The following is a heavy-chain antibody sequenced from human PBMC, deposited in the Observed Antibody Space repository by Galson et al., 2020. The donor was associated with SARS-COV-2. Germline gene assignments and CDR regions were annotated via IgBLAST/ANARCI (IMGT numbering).Heavy chain of an antibody. CDR1: DAPMSSYY. Sequence: ETSETLSLTCSVSDAPMSSYYWSWIRQPPGKGLEWIGYISYSGSTSYNPSLRSRVTISVDLSKNQLSLKVTSVTAADTAVYYCARDPAPLYGSRVTLSFALPKHTFALEVTCGPAAAPACFSWAGAPPPLYGDNYYYGMDVWGRGPPVPVPS. D-gene: IGHD2-21*02. V-gene: IGHV4-59*01. J-gene: IGHJ6*02. CDR2: ISYSGST. CDR3: ARDPAPLYGSRVTLSFALPKHTFALEVTCGPAAAPACFSWAGAPPPLYGDNYYYGMDV.